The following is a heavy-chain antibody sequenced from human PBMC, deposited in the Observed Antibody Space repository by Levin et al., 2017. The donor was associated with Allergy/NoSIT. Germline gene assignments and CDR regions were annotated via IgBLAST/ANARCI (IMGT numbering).Heavy chain of an antibody. D-gene: IGHD5-18*01. V-gene: IGHV3-11*01. CDR1: GFTFSDYY. CDR2: ISSSGSSI. CDR3: ARKVDTAMPLDY. Sequence: SGGSLRLSCAASGFTFSDYYMSWIRQAPGKGLEWVSYISSSGSSIYYADSVKGRFTISRDNAKNSLYLQMNSLRAEDTAVYYCARKVDTAMPLDYWGQGTLVTVSS. J-gene: IGHJ4*02.